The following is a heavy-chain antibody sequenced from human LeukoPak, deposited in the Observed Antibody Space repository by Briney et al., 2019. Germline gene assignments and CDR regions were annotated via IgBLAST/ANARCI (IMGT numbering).Heavy chain of an antibody. V-gene: IGHV4-4*07. Sequence: SETLSLTCTVSGTSITSYYWSWIRQSADKGLEWIGRVYTSESTNYNPSLKSRVTISVDTSRNQFALRLTSVTAADTALYFCASYLAFYETRYFDLWGRGTLVTVSS. J-gene: IGHJ2*01. CDR3: ASYLAFYETRYFDL. CDR2: VYTSEST. D-gene: IGHD3-16*01. CDR1: GTSITSYY.